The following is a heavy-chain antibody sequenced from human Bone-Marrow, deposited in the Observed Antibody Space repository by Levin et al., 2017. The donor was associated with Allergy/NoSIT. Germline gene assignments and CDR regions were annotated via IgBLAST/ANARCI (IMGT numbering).Heavy chain of an antibody. D-gene: IGHD3-10*01. Sequence: SQTLSLPCAVSGGSFGGYFWTWIRQTPGKGLEWIGEINHSGSTTYNPSLKSRVTMSVDTSKNQFSLNLTSVTAADTAVYYCAREYYYGSASYVTKPYMAVWGKGPTVTVSS. J-gene: IGHJ6*03. CDR3: AREYYYGSASYVTKPYMAV. CDR2: INHSGST. CDR1: GGSFGGYF. V-gene: IGHV4-34*01.